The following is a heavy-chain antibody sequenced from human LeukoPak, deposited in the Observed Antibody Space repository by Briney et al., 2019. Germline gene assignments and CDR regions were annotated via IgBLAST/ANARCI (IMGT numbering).Heavy chain of an antibody. D-gene: IGHD2-2*02. CDR3: ARRYCSSTSCYTGFDY. CDR1: GYTFTSYG. V-gene: IGHV1-18*01. Sequence: ASVKVSCKASGYTFTSYGISLVRQAPGQGLERMGWISAYNGNTNYAQKLQGRVTMTTDTSTSTAYMELRSLRSDDTAVYYCARRYCSSTSCYTGFDYWGQGTLVTVSS. CDR2: ISAYNGNT. J-gene: IGHJ4*02.